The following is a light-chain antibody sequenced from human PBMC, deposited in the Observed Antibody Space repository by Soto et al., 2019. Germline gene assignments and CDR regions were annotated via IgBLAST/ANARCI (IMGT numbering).Light chain of an antibody. V-gene: IGLV1-44*01. Sequence: QAVVTQPPSASGTPGQRVTISCSGSGSNIGSHTVSWYQQLPGTAPNLLIYSNDQRPSGVPDRFSGSKSGTSASLAISGLQSEDEADYYCAAWDDSLSSAVFGGGTQLTVL. CDR2: SND. CDR3: AAWDDSLSSAV. CDR1: GSNIGSHT. J-gene: IGLJ7*01.